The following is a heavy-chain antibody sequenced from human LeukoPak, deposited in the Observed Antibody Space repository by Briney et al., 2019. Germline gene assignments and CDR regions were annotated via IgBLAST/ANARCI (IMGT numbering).Heavy chain of an antibody. V-gene: IGHV3-7*01. CDR2: IKKDGSEK. J-gene: IGHJ6*02. Sequence: PGGSLRLSGAASGFTLRSYWMTWVRQAPGKGLKGLANIKKDGSEKYYVDSVKGRFTISRDSAKNSLYLQMNSLRAEDTAVYYCARDSGIAPAGYFHSYGMDVWGQGTTVTVSS. CDR3: ARDSGIAPAGYFHSYGMDV. CDR1: GFTLRSYW. D-gene: IGHD6-25*01.